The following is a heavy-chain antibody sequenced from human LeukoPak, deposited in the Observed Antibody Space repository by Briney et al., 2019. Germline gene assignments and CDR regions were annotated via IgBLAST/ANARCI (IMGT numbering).Heavy chain of an antibody. CDR3: ARVDGSCSGGSCPSGNWFDP. CDR2: FHTRGST. D-gene: IGHD2-15*01. J-gene: IGHJ5*02. V-gene: IGHV4-61*02. CDR1: RGSISSGNHY. Sequence: PSETLSLTCTVSRGSISSGNHYWSWIRQPAGKGLEWIGRFHTRGSTNYNPSLKSRVIISVDTSKNQFSLKLNSVTAADTAVYYCARVDGSCSGGSCPSGNWFDPWGQGTLVTVSS.